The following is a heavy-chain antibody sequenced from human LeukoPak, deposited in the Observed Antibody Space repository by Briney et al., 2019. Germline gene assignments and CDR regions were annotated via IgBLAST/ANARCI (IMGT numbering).Heavy chain of an antibody. Sequence: GGSLRLSCAASGFTFSSYSMNWARQAPGKGLEWVSSISSSSSYIYYADSVKGRFTISRDNAKNSLYLQMNSLRAEDTAVYYCARVKVAGSRRSGFLDYWGQGTLVTVSS. D-gene: IGHD6-19*01. V-gene: IGHV3-21*01. CDR1: GFTFSSYS. CDR3: ARVKVAGSRRSGFLDY. CDR2: ISSSSSYI. J-gene: IGHJ4*02.